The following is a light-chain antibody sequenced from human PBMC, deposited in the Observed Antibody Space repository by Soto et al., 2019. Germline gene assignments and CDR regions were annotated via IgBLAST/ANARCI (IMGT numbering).Light chain of an antibody. CDR2: EVS. Sequence: LAQPASVSGSPGQSITISCTGSSSDIGAYNYVSWFQQYPGKAPKLIISEVSNRPSGVSNRFSGSKSGTAASLTISGLQTEDEADYFCFSFTTDWTHVFGTGTKVTVL. CDR1: SSDIGAYNY. J-gene: IGLJ1*01. CDR3: FSFTTDWTHV. V-gene: IGLV2-14*01.